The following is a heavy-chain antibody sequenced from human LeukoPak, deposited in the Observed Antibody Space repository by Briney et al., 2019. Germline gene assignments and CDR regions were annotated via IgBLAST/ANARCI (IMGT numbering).Heavy chain of an antibody. D-gene: IGHD6-6*01. J-gene: IGHJ4*02. CDR1: GGSFSDHY. CDR2: INHSGST. CDR3: ANTPTALVRGGYYFDN. V-gene: IGHV4-34*01. Sequence: SETLSLTCAVYGGSFSDHYWSWIRQPPGKGLEWIGDINHSGSTDYNPSLKSRVTMSVDTYKNQFSLKLSSVTAADTAVYYCANTPTALVRGGYYFDNWGQGTLVTVSS.